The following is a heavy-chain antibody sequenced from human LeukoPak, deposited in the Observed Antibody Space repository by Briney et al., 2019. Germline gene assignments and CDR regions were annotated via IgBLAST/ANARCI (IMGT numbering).Heavy chain of an antibody. CDR1: GYTFTGYY. D-gene: IGHD3-10*01. CDR3: ATRGYYGSGYYYYYMDV. CDR2: MNPNSGNT. J-gene: IGHJ6*03. V-gene: IGHV1-8*02. Sequence: ASVKVSCKASGYTFTGYYMHWVRQAPGQGLEWMGWMNPNSGNTGYAQKFQGRVTMTRNTSISTAYMELSSLRSEDTAVYYCATRGYYGSGYYYYYMDVWGKGTTVTISS.